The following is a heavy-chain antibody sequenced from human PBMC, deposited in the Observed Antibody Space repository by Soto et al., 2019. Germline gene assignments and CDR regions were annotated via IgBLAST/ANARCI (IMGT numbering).Heavy chain of an antibody. D-gene: IGHD3-16*01. CDR2: IYYSGST. CDR3: GGGPPPAGLFDY. V-gene: IGHV4-31*08. J-gene: IGHJ4*02. CDR1: GGSISSGGYY. Sequence: QVQLQESGPGLVKPSQTLSLTCTVSGGSISSGGYYWSWIRQHPGKGLEWIGYIYYSGSTYYNPSLRSRVTISEARPRNHSPRRLGPWLAAARAVYYWGGGPPPAGLFDYWGQGTLVTVSS.